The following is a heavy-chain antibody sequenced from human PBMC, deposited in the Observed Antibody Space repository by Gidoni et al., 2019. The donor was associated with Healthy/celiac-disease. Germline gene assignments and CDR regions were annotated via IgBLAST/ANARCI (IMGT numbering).Heavy chain of an antibody. J-gene: IGHJ4*02. CDR2: ISSSSSTI. CDR3: ARGGKIYDILPDY. D-gene: IGHD3-9*01. Sequence: EVQLVESGGGLVQPGGSLGPSVAAFGFPFSMYSMNWVRQATGKGLEWVSYISSSSSTIYYADSVKGRFTISRDNAKNSLYLQMNSLRDEDTAVYYCARGGKIYDILPDYWGQGTLVTVSS. V-gene: IGHV3-48*02. CDR1: GFPFSMYS.